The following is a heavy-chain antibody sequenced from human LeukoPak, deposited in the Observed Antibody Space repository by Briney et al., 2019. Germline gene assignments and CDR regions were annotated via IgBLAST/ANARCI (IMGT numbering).Heavy chain of an antibody. CDR1: GVSMSSNNW. Sequence: SETLSLTCAVSGVSMSSNNWWSGGRQPPGKGLEWIGEIHESGSTNYNPSLKSRVTISVDKSKDQFSLKLSSVTAADTAVYYCARHEGFSQKDWGQGTQVTVS. CDR3: ARHEGFSQKD. J-gene: IGHJ4*02. CDR2: IHESGST. V-gene: IGHV4-4*02.